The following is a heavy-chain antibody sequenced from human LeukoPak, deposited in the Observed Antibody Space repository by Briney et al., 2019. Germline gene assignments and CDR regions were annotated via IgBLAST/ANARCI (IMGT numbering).Heavy chain of an antibody. D-gene: IGHD3-22*01. J-gene: IGHJ4*02. CDR3: ARGRGVPYYYDSSGYYLADY. V-gene: IGHV4-30-4*01. CDR2: IYYSGST. CDR1: GASISSGDYY. Sequence: SETLSLTCTVSGASISSGDYYWSWIRQPPGKGLECIGHIYYSGSTYYNPSLKSRVTISVDTSKNQFSLKLSSVTAADTAVYYCARGRGVPYYYDSSGYYLADYWGQGTLVTVSS.